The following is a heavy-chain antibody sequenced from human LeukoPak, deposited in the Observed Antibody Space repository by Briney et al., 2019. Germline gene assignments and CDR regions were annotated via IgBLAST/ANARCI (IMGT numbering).Heavy chain of an antibody. D-gene: IGHD3-3*01. CDR1: GYTFTGYY. Sequence: ASVKVSCKASGYTFTGYYMHWVRQAPGQGLEWMGWISPNSGGTNYAQKFQGRVTMTRDTSISTAYMELSGLRSEDTAVYYCAAGKSDFWSGYVPGDAFDIWGQGTMVTVSS. CDR3: AAGKSDFWSGYVPGDAFDI. V-gene: IGHV1-2*02. CDR2: ISPNSGGT. J-gene: IGHJ3*02.